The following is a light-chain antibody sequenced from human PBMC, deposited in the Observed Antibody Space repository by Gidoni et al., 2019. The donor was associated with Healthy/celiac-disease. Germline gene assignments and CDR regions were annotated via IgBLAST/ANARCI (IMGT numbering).Light chain of an antibody. CDR1: QSVLYSSNNKNY. CDR3: QQYYSTPHT. CDR2: WAS. J-gene: IGKJ2*01. Sequence: DIVMTQSPDSLAVSLGERATINCKSSQSVLYSSNNKNYLAWYQQKPGQPPKLLIYWASTREPGVPDRFSGSGSGADFTLTISSLQAEDVAVYYCQQYYSTPHTFGQGTKLEI. V-gene: IGKV4-1*01.